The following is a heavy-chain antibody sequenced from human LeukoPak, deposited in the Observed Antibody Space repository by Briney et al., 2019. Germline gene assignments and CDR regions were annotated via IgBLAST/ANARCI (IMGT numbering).Heavy chain of an antibody. D-gene: IGHD3-16*02. CDR2: SGTRSGTK. J-gene: IGHJ4*02. CDR3: LLQMTYGELSDPDF. CDR1: GFTLSSLA. Sequence: GGSLRLSCAASGFTLSSLAMHWVRQAPGKGLEWVSSSGTRSGTKYYADSVMGRFTISRDSAVNSVSLQINSLRAGDTAVYYCLLQMTYGELSDPDFRGQGTLVTVSS. V-gene: IGHV3-21*01.